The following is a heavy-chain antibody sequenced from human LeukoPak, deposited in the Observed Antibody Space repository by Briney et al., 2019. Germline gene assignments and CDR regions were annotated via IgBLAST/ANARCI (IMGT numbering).Heavy chain of an antibody. CDR1: GFTFSSYG. J-gene: IGHJ4*02. CDR3: ARLYSGSALDY. Sequence: GGSLRLSCAPSGFTFSSYGMHWVREAPGKGLEWVAVIWYDGSNKYYADSVKGRFTISRDNSKNTLYLQMNSLRAEDTAVYYCARLYSGSALDYWGQGTLVTVSS. D-gene: IGHD1-26*01. CDR2: IWYDGSNK. V-gene: IGHV3-33*01.